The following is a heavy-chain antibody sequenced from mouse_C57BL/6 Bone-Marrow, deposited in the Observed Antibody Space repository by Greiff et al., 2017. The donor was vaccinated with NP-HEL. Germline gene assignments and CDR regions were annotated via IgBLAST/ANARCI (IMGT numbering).Heavy chain of an antibody. CDR2: ISDGGSYT. V-gene: IGHV5-4*01. J-gene: IGHJ3*01. CDR1: GFTFSSYA. CDR3: ARGRGFFLTAY. Sequence: EVQVVESGGGLVKPGGSLKLSCAASGFTFSSYAMSWVRQTPEKRLEWVATISDGGSYTYYPDNVKGRFTISRDNAKNNLYLQMSHLKSEDTAMYYCARGRGFFLTAYWGQGTLVTVSA.